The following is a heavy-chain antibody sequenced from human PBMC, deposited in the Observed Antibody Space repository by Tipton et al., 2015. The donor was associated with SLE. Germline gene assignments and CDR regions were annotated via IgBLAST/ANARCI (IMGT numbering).Heavy chain of an antibody. CDR2: RFHSGNS. V-gene: IGHV4-38-2*02. J-gene: IGHJ4*02. Sequence: LRLSCTVSGYSISNSYYWGWIRQTPGKGLEWIGYRFHSGNSYYNPSLKSRAIISADTSKNQFFLKLSSVTAADTAVYYCARGLWPTTVSSIYFDYWGQGTLVTVSA. CDR3: ARGLWPTTVSSIYFDY. D-gene: IGHD4-17*01. CDR1: GYSISNSYY.